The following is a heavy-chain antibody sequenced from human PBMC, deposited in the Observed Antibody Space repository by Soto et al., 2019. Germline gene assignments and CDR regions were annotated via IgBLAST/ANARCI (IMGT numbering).Heavy chain of an antibody. J-gene: IGHJ4*02. CDR2: VNSDESIT. V-gene: IGHV3-74*01. CDR1: GFTFSNYW. D-gene: IGHD2-21*02. Sequence: GGSLRLSCAASGFTFSNYWMHWVRQGPGEGLVWVARVNSDESITSYADSVKGRFTISRDNAKNTLHLQMSSLRFEDTALYYCVCFECGRTAVVTAMEANGYWGQGTLVTVSS. CDR3: VCFECGRTAVVTAMEANGY.